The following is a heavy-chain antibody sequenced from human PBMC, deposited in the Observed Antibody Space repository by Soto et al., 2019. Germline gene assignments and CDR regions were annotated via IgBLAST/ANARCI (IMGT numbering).Heavy chain of an antibody. Sequence: DVQVLESGGGLVQPGGSLRLSCAASGFTFSIYTMGWVRQAPGKGLEWVSGINTGGGSTYYAVSVKGRFTISRDNSKNTLSLQMSSLRAEDTAVYYCAIRRSNYDPSYFDYWGHGTLVTVSS. CDR1: GFTFSIYT. CDR3: AIRRSNYDPSYFDY. CDR2: INTGGGST. V-gene: IGHV3-23*01. D-gene: IGHD4-4*01. J-gene: IGHJ4*01.